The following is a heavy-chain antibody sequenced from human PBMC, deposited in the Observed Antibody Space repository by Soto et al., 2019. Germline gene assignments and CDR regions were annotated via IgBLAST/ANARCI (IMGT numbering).Heavy chain of an antibody. V-gene: IGHV2-5*02. J-gene: IGHJ4*02. CDR2: IYWDDDK. CDR3: AHLWRGSGYWYYFDY. Sequence: QITLKESGPTLVKPTQTLTLTCTFSGFSLNTSGVGVAWIRQPPGKALEWLALIYWDDDKRYSPSLKSRLTITKDTSKNQVVLTVTNIDPVDTATYYCAHLWRGSGYWYYFDYWGQGTLVTVSS. D-gene: IGHD3-22*01. CDR1: GFSLNTSGVG.